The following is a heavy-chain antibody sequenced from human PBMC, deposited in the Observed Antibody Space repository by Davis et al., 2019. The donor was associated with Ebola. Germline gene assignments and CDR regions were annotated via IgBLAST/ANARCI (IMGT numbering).Heavy chain of an antibody. CDR2: IYTGGIT. CDR1: GFTVSSNS. J-gene: IGHJ6*02. D-gene: IGHD3-16*01. CDR3: ARWGETQRVYYNYYYAMDV. Sequence: GGSLRLSCVASGFTVSSNSMSWVRQAPGKGLECVSGIYTGGITDYADSVKGRFTISRDNSKNTLYLQMNSLRAEDTAVYYCARWGETQRVYYNYYYAMDVWGQGTTVTVSS. V-gene: IGHV3-53*01.